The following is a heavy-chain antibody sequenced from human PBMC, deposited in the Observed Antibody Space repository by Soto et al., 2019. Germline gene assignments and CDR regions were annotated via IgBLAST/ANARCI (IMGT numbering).Heavy chain of an antibody. J-gene: IGHJ6*02. CDR1: GCPLCSYA. Sequence: LRLPFADSGCPLCSYASHCVLQAPGKGLEGAALISYDGSNKCYADSVKGRFTISRDNSKNTLYLQMKSMRAEDTAVYYCARDRRRGPNYHYYDMDVWGQGTTVTVSS. CDR2: ISYDGSNK. V-gene: IGHV3-30-3*01. CDR3: ARDRRRGPNYHYYDMDV.